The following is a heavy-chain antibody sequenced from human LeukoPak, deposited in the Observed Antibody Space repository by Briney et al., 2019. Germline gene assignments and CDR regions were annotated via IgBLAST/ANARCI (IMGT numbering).Heavy chain of an antibody. V-gene: IGHV1-46*01. CDR1: GYTFTSYY. CDR3: ARVYYDFWSGYSNYGMDV. J-gene: IGHJ6*02. Sequence: ASVKVSCKASGYTFTSYYMHWVRQAPGQGLEWMGIINPSGGSTSYAQKFQGRVTMTRDTSTSTVYMELSSLRSEDTAVYYCARVYYDFWSGYSNYGMDVWGQGTTVTVSS. D-gene: IGHD3-3*01. CDR2: INPSGGST.